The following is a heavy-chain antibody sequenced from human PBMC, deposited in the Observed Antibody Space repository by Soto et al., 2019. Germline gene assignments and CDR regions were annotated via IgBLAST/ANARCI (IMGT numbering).Heavy chain of an antibody. CDR2: MNPNSGNT. V-gene: IGHV1-8*02. J-gene: IGHJ1*01. CDR1: GYTFTGYY. CDR3: AHMIKRGVVIKH. D-gene: IGHD3-3*01. Sequence: ASVKVSCKASGYTFTGYYMHWVRQAPGQGLEWMGWMNPNSGNTGYAQKFQGRVTITKDTSKNQVVLTMTNMDPVDTATYYCAHMIKRGVVIKHWGQGTLVTVSS.